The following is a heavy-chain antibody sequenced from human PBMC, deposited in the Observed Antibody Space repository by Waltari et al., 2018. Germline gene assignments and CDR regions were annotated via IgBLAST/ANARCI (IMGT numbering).Heavy chain of an antibody. Sequence: QVQLVESGGGVVQPGRSLRLSCAASGFTFSSYGMHWVRQAPGKGLEWVAVIWYDGSNKYYADSVKGRFTISRDNSKNTLYLQMNSLRAEDTAVYYCAKDVTNRSLDAFDIWGQGTMVTVSS. J-gene: IGHJ3*02. CDR2: IWYDGSNK. D-gene: IGHD4-4*01. V-gene: IGHV3-33*06. CDR1: GFTFSSYG. CDR3: AKDVTNRSLDAFDI.